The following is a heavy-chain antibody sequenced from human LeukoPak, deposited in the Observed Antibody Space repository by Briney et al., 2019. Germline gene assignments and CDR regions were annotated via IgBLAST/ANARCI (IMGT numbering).Heavy chain of an antibody. CDR1: GFTCEDYA. Sequence: GRSLRLSCAASGFTCEDYAMHWVRQAPGKGLEWGSGISWNSGSIGYADSVKGRFTSSRDNAKNSLYLQMNSLRAEDMALYYCAKDMGDSIAARPGAFDSWGQGTLVTVSS. CDR3: AKDMGDSIAARPGAFDS. J-gene: IGHJ4*02. D-gene: IGHD6-6*01. V-gene: IGHV3-9*03. CDR2: ISWNSGSI.